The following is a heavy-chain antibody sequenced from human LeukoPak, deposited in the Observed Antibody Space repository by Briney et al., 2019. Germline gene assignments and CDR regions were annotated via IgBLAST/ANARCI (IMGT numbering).Heavy chain of an antibody. CDR2: IYHSGST. CDR3: ASGSGWYFDY. V-gene: IGHV4-59*12. CDR1: RGSISSYY. J-gene: IGHJ4*02. D-gene: IGHD6-19*01. Sequence: SETLSLTCTVSRGSISSYYWSWIRQPPGKGLEWIGEIYHSGSTNYNPSLKSRVTISVDKSKNQFSLKLSSVTAADTAVYYCASGSGWYFDYWGQGTLVTVSS.